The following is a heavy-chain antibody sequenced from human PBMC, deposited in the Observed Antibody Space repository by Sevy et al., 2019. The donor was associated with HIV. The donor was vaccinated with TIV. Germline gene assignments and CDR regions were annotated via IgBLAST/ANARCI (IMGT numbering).Heavy chain of an antibody. D-gene: IGHD6-19*01. J-gene: IGHJ4*02. CDR1: GYTFTSYG. V-gene: IGHV1-18*01. Sequence: ASVKVSCKASGYTFTSYGISWVRQAPGQGLEWMGWISAYNGNTNYAQKLQGRVTMTTDTSTVTAYMELRSLRSDDTAVYYCARDRGIAVTTPYFDYWGQGTLVTVSS. CDR3: ARDRGIAVTTPYFDY. CDR2: ISAYNGNT.